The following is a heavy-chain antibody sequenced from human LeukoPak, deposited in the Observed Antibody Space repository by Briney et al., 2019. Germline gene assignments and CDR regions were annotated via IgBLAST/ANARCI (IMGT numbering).Heavy chain of an antibody. CDR3: AKGGRAAVAVHFDY. CDR2: ISGSGGST. CDR1: GFTFSSYG. V-gene: IGHV3-23*01. D-gene: IGHD6-19*01. Sequence: GSLRLSCAASGFTFSSYGMSWVRQAPGKGLEWVSAISGSGGSTYYADSVKGRFTISRDNSKNTLYLQMNSLRAEDTAVYYCAKGGRAAVAVHFDYWGQGTLVTVSS. J-gene: IGHJ4*02.